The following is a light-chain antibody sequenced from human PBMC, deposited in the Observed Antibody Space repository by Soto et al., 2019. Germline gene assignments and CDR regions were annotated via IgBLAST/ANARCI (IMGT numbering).Light chain of an antibody. CDR2: GAS. CDR1: QSLSRD. J-gene: IGKJ5*01. V-gene: IGKV3-15*01. Sequence: EIVLTQSPGSLSLSPGEGATLSCRASQSLSRDLAWYQQKPGQAPRLLIFGASTRVTGIPARFSGSGSGTEFTLTISSLQSEDFAVYYCQQYMNWPTFGQGTRLEIK. CDR3: QQYMNWPT.